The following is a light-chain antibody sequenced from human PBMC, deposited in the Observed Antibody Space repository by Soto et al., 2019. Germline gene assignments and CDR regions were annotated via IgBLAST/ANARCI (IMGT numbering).Light chain of an antibody. CDR3: SSYTSSTTWE. Sequence: QSALTQPASVSGSPGQSITISCTGTSSDVGAYNYVSWYQQHPGKAPKLMIYEVSNRPSGVSDRFSGSRSGNTASLTISGLQAEDESNYYCSSYTSSTTWEFGGGTQLTVL. J-gene: IGLJ3*02. V-gene: IGLV2-14*01. CDR1: SSDVGAYNY. CDR2: EVS.